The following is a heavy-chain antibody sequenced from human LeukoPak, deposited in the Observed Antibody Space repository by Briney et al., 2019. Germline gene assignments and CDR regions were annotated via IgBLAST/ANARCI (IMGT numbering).Heavy chain of an antibody. CDR1: GYTFTSYG. Sequence: ASVKVSCKASGYTFTSYGISWVRHAPGQGLEWMGWTSASNGNTNSAQKLHGRVTMTTDTSPSTAHTELWTLRSDTTAAYYSARDTYYDGSGMGGMDVWGQGTTVTVSS. J-gene: IGHJ6*02. V-gene: IGHV1-18*01. CDR2: TSASNGNT. D-gene: IGHD3-10*01. CDR3: ARDTYYDGSGMGGMDV.